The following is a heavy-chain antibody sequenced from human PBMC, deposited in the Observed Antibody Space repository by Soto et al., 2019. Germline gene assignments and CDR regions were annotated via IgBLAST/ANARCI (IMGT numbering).Heavy chain of an antibody. CDR3: AREQSPGDYDSWSGRLTTGYYMDV. J-gene: IGHJ6*03. V-gene: IGHV3-53*04. Sequence: GGSLRLSCAASGFTVSSNYMSWVRQAPGKGLEWVSVIYSGGSTYYADSVKGRFTISRHNSKNTLYLQMNSLRAEDTAVYYCAREQSPGDYDSWSGRLTTGYYMDVWGKGTTVTV. CDR1: GFTVSSNY. CDR2: IYSGGST. D-gene: IGHD3-3*01.